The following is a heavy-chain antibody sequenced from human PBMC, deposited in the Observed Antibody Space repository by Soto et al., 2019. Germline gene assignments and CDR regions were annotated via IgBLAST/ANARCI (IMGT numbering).Heavy chain of an antibody. J-gene: IGHJ4*02. CDR1: GGSISSSSYY. CDR2: IYYSGST. D-gene: IGHD2-21*01. CDR3: ARSKSSYRAIDY. V-gene: IGHV4-39*01. Sequence: SETLSLTCTVSGGSISSSSYYWGWIRQPPGKGLEWIGSIYYSGSTYYNPSLKSRVTISVDTSKNQFSLKLSSVTAADTAVYYCARSKSSYRAIDYWGQGTLVTVSS.